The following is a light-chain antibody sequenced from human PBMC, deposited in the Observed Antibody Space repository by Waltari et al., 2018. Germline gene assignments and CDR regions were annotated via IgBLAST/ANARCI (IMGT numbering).Light chain of an antibody. CDR3: QQYNSYSYT. V-gene: IGKV1-5*03. CDR2: KAS. Sequence: DFQMTQSPSTLSASVGDRVTITCRASQSVNSWLAWYQQKPGKAPKLLIYKASSLESGVPSRFSGSGSGTEFTLTISSLQPDDFATYYCQQYNSYSYTFGQGTKLEIK. J-gene: IGKJ2*01. CDR1: QSVNSW.